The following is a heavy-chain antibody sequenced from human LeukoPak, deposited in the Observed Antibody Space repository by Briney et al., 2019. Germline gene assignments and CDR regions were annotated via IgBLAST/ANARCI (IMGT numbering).Heavy chain of an antibody. CDR1: GGTFSSYA. CDR3: ARGPGSGGYSGYDPEPIDY. V-gene: IGHV1-69*04. D-gene: IGHD5-12*01. J-gene: IGHJ4*02. CDR2: IIPILGIA. Sequence: ASVKVSCKASGGTFSSYAISWVRQAPGQGLEWMGRIIPILGIANYAQKFQGRVTITADKSTSTAYMELSSLRSEDTAAYYCARGPGSGGYSGYDPEPIDYWGQGTLVTVSS.